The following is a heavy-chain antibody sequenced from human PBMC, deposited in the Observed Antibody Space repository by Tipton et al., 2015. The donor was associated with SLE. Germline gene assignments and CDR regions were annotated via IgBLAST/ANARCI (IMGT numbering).Heavy chain of an antibody. V-gene: IGHV4-34*01. Sequence: TLSLTCAVYGGSFSAYYWSWIRQPPGKGLEWIGEINHSGSTNYNPSLKSRVTISVDTSKNQFSPKLSSVTAADTAVYYCARGRRITMVRGVITFDYWGQGTLVTVSS. CDR2: INHSGST. D-gene: IGHD3-10*01. CDR3: ARGRRITMVRGVITFDY. CDR1: GGSFSAYY. J-gene: IGHJ4*02.